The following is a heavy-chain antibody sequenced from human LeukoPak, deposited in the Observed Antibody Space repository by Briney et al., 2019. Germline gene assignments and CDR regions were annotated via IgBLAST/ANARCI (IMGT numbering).Heavy chain of an antibody. CDR1: GYTFTSYG. CDR3: ASRSTMVRGVTAFDI. V-gene: IGHV1-18*01. CDR2: ISAYNGNT. Sequence: ASVKVSCKASGYTFTSYGISWVRQAPGQGLEWMGWISAYNGNTNYAQKLQGRVTMTTDTSTSTAYMELRSLRSDDTAVYYCASRSTMVRGVTAFDIWGQGTMVTVSS. J-gene: IGHJ3*02. D-gene: IGHD3-10*01.